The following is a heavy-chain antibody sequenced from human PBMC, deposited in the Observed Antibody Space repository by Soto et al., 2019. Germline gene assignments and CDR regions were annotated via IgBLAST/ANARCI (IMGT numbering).Heavy chain of an antibody. D-gene: IGHD2-15*01. CDR2: IIPILGIA. Sequence: GASVKVSCKASGGTFSSYTISWVRQAPGQGLEWMGRIIPILGIADYAQKFQGRVTITADKSTSTAYMELSSLRSEDTAVYYCARRLAASLGWFDPWGQGTLVTVSS. J-gene: IGHJ5*02. CDR3: ARRLAASLGWFDP. V-gene: IGHV1-69*02. CDR1: GGTFSSYT.